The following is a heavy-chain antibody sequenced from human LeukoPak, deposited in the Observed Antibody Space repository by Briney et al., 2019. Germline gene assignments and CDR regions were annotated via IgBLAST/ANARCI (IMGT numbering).Heavy chain of an antibody. CDR1: GGSFSGYY. Sequence: SETLSLTCAVYGGSFSGYYWSWIRQPPGKGLEWIGEINHSGSTNYNPSLKGRVTISVDTSKNQFSLKLSSVTAADTAVYYCARDRTGVSYWGQGTLVTVSS. D-gene: IGHD7-27*01. CDR2: INHSGST. CDR3: ARDRTGVSY. V-gene: IGHV4-34*01. J-gene: IGHJ4*02.